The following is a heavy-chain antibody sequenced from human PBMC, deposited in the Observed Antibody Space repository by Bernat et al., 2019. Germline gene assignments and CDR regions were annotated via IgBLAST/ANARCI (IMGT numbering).Heavy chain of an antibody. V-gene: IGHV3-7*03. Sequence: EGQLVQSGGGLVQPGGSLRLSCAASGFTFSSYWMSWVRQAPGKGLEWVANIKQDGSEIKYLDSVKGRFTISTDNAKNSLSLQMNSLRAEHTAVYYCARDNWAQVVLEAIDFWGHGTMVTVSS. CDR3: ARDNWAQVVLEAIDF. CDR1: GFTFSSYW. CDR2: IKQDGSEI. J-gene: IGHJ3*01. D-gene: IGHD7-27*01.